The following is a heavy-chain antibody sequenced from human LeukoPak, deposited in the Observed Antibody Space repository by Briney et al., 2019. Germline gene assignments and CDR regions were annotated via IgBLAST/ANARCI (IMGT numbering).Heavy chain of an antibody. V-gene: IGHV4-4*09. D-gene: IGHD1-14*01. CDR3: ARLVWPDREGAFDI. J-gene: IGHJ3*02. CDR1: GGSISSYY. CDR2: IYSSGST. Sequence: SETPSLTCTVSGGSISSYYWSWIRQPPGKGLEWIGYIYSSGSTNYSPSLKSRVTISEDTSKNQFSLKLSSVTAADAAVYYCARLVWPDREGAFDIWGQGTMVTVSS.